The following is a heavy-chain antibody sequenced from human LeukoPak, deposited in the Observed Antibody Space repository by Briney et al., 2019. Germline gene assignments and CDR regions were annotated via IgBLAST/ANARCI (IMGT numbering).Heavy chain of an antibody. J-gene: IGHJ4*02. CDR3: ARDDPTTKYFDY. Sequence: SETLSLTCTVSGGSISSSSYYWGWIRQPPGKGLEWIGSIYYSGSTYYNPSLKSRVTISVDTSKNQFSLKLSSVTAADTAVYYCARDDPTTKYFDYWGQGTLVTVSS. CDR2: IYYSGST. V-gene: IGHV4-39*07. D-gene: IGHD1-14*01. CDR1: GGSISSSSYY.